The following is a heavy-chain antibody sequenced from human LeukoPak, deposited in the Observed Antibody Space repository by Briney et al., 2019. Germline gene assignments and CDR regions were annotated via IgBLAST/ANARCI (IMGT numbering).Heavy chain of an antibody. CDR3: ARDGSYSSSWYFNGLDY. D-gene: IGHD6-13*01. CDR2: IYYSGST. Sequence: SETLSLTCTVSGGSNSSYYWSWIRHPPGKGLEWIGYIYYSGSTNYNPSLKSRVTISVDTSKNQFSLKLSSVTAADTAVYYCARDGSYSSSWYFNGLDYWGQGTLVTVSS. CDR1: GGSNSSYY. J-gene: IGHJ4*02. V-gene: IGHV4-59*01.